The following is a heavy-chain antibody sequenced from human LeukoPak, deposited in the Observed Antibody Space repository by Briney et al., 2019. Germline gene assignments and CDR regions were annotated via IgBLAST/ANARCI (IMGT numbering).Heavy chain of an antibody. D-gene: IGHD2-2*01. CDR3: AKNGQSSVLYCSSTSCSLPPPPHWFDP. J-gene: IGHJ5*02. CDR1: GFTFSSYG. V-gene: IGHV3-30*18. CDR2: ISYDGSNK. Sequence: GGSLRLSCAASGFTFSSYGMHWVRQAPGKGLEWVAVISYDGSNKYYADSVKGRFTISRDNSKNTLYLQMNSLRAEDTAVYYCAKNGQSSVLYCSSTSCSLPPPPHWFDPWGQGTLVTVSS.